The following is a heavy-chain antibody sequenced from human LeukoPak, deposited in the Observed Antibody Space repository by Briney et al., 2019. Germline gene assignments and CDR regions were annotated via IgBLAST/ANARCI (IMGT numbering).Heavy chain of an antibody. CDR1: GFTFSTFA. CDR2: IFPSGGEI. CDR3: AKNGDRGAYCSGGSCYPYYYYNMDV. V-gene: IGHV3-23*01. Sequence: GGSLRLSCAASGFTFSTFAMIWVRQPPGKGLEWVPSIFPSGGEIHYTDSVRGRFTISRDNSKSTLSLQMNSLRAEDTAIYYCAKNGDRGAYCSGGSCYPYYYYNMDVWGKGTTVTISS. J-gene: IGHJ6*03. D-gene: IGHD2-15*01.